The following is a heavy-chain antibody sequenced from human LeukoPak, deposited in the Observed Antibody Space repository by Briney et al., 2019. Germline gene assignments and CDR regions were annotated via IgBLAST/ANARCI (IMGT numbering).Heavy chain of an antibody. CDR2: ISESGGRT. D-gene: IGHD3-10*01. V-gene: IGHV3-23*01. CDR3: ARDSIPGLARILLLWFGERSEAFDI. J-gene: IGHJ3*02. CDR1: GFTFSSYA. Sequence: GGSLRLSCAAAGFTFSSYAMSWVRQAPGKGLEWVSAISESGGRTYYADSVKGRFTISRDNAKNSLYRQRNSLRAEDTAVYYCARDSIPGLARILLLWFGERSEAFDIWGQGTMVTVSS.